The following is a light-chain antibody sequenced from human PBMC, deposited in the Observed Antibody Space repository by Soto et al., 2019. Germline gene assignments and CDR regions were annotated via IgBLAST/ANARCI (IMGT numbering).Light chain of an antibody. V-gene: IGKV3D-15*01. CDR3: QQYTNWPKT. J-gene: IGKJ1*01. CDR1: QSLSSC. Sequence: EIVLTQSPATLSLSPGERATLPCRARQSLSSCLAWYQQKPGQAPRLVIYDIFTRATGVPPRFSGSGSGTELTLTISSLQSEDFAVYYCQQYTNWPKTSGQGTKV. CDR2: DIF.